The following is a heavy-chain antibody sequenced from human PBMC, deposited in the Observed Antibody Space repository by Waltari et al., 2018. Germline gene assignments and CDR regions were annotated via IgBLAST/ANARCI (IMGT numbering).Heavy chain of an antibody. CDR3: VKDIFRWAFDI. V-gene: IGHV3-23*01. CDR2: IGSDLNT. J-gene: IGHJ3*02. D-gene: IGHD3-9*01. Sequence: EVELLESGGGLVQPGGSLRLSCTTSGFTFSGNARGWVRQAPVNGLGFVSGIGSDLNTHYADSVKGRFTISRDNSKNTLYLQMNSLRAEDTALYYCVKDIFRWAFDIWGQGTMVTVSS. CDR1: GFTFSGNA.